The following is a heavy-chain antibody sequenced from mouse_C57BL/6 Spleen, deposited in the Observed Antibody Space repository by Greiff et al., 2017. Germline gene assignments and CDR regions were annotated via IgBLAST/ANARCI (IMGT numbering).Heavy chain of an antibody. D-gene: IGHD2-4*01. CDR2: IYPGDGDT. V-gene: IGHV1-82*01. J-gene: IGHJ3*01. CDR3: ARGGDYDSWFAY. CDR1: GYAFSSSW. Sequence: VKVVESGPELVKPGASVKISCKASGYAFSSSWMNWVKQRPGKGLEWIGRIYPGDGDTNYNGKFKGKATLTADKSSSTAYMQLSSLTSEDSAVYFCARGGDYDSWFAYWGQGTLVTVSA.